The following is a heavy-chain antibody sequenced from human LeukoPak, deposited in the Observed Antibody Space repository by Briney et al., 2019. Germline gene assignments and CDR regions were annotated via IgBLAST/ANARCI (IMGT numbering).Heavy chain of an antibody. CDR3: VRVHYSSGSLSSWFDP. CDR1: SDSISDYY. D-gene: IGHD3-10*01. Sequence: SETLALTCTVSSDSISDYYWGWIRQPPGKGLEWIGYISYSGGVSYSPSLKPPVTISQDTSKNQVSLKLSSVTAADTAIYYCVRVHYSSGSLSSWFDPWGRGILVTVSS. J-gene: IGHJ5*02. CDR2: ISYSGGV. V-gene: IGHV4-59*08.